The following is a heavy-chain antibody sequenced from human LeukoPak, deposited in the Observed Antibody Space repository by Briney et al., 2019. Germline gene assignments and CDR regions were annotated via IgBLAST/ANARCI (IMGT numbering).Heavy chain of an antibody. J-gene: IGHJ6*03. CDR3: AKGGGYEAQYYYYYMDV. CDR1: GFTFSSYS. D-gene: IGHD5-12*01. CDR2: ISSSSSYI. Sequence: GGSLRLSCAASGFTFSSYSMNWVRQAPGKGLEWVSSISSSSSYIYYADSVKGRFTISRDNSKNTLYLHVNSLRPEDTAVYYCAKGGGYEAQYYYYYMDVWGKGTTVTISS. V-gene: IGHV3-21*01.